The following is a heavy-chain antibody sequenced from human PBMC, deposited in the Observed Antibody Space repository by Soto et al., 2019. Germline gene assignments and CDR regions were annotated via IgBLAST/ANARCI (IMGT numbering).Heavy chain of an antibody. Sequence: SETLSLTCTVSGGYIRSSSYYWGWLRHPPGKGLEWIGNIYYSGRTNYNPSLKSRLNISLDTSNNHFFLKLTSVTAADTAVYYCARMGLHLGELSRNWFDPWGQGTLVTVS. CDR1: GGYIRSSSYY. CDR3: ARMGLHLGELSRNWFDP. V-gene: IGHV4-31*03. D-gene: IGHD3-16*02. CDR2: IYYSGRT. J-gene: IGHJ5*02.